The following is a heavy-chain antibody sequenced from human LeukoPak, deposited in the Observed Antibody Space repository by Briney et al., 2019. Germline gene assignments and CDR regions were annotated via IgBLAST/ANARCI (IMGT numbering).Heavy chain of an antibody. CDR2: ISGSGGST. D-gene: IGHD6-13*01. CDR3: AKVRIAAAGTFDY. CDR1: GFTFSSYA. Sequence: GGSLRLSCAASGFTFSSYAMSWVRQAPGKGPEWVSAISGSGGSTYYADSVKGRFTISRDNSKNTLYLQMNGLRAEDTAVYYCAKVRIAAAGTFDYWGQGTLVTVSS. J-gene: IGHJ4*02. V-gene: IGHV3-23*01.